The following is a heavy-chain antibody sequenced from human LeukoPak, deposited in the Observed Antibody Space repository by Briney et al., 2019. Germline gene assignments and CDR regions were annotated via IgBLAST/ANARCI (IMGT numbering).Heavy chain of an antibody. CDR2: IYPSGST. CDR3: ARGWLQPSAFDI. D-gene: IGHD5-24*01. Sequence: SETLSLTCTVSGYSISSGYYWGWIRQPPGKGLEWIGSIYPSGSTYYNPSLKSRVTISVDTSKNQFSLKLSSVTAADTAVYYCARGWLQPSAFDIWGQGTMVTVSS. V-gene: IGHV4-38-2*02. CDR1: GYSISSGYY. J-gene: IGHJ3*02.